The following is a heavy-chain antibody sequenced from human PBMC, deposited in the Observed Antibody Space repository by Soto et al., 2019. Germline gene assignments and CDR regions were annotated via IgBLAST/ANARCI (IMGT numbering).Heavy chain of an antibody. J-gene: IGHJ6*02. CDR3: ARLALVRGVSPYYYSGMDV. D-gene: IGHD3-10*01. CDR1: RYSFTNYW. Sequence: GESLKIFCQGSRYSFTNYWITWVRQMPGKGLEWMGRIDPSDSYTNYSPSFQGHVTISADKSISTAYLQWSSLKASDTAMYYCARLALVRGVSPYYYSGMDVWGQGTAVTVSS. V-gene: IGHV5-10-1*01. CDR2: IDPSDSYT.